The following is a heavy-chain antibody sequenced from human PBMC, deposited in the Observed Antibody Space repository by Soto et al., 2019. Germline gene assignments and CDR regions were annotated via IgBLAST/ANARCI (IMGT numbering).Heavy chain of an antibody. J-gene: IGHJ6*02. Sequence: QVQLVQSGAEVKKPGASVKVSCKASGYTFTSYAMHWVRQAPGQRLEWMGWINAGNGNTKYSQKFQGRVTITSDTSASSAYMELSSLRSEDTAVYYCARSRGTVTPDYYYGMDVRGQGTTVTVSS. CDR2: INAGNGNT. CDR1: GYTFTSYA. V-gene: IGHV1-3*01. CDR3: ARSRGTVTPDYYYGMDV. D-gene: IGHD4-17*01.